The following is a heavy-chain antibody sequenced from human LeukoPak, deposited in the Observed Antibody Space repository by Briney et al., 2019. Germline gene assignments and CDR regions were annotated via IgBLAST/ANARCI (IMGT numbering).Heavy chain of an antibody. D-gene: IGHD6-6*01. V-gene: IGHV1-18*01. CDR2: ISANDGKI. CDR3: ARDREYSSSSGLDY. CDR1: GFVFTGYG. J-gene: IGHJ4*02. Sequence: ASVKVSCKASGFVFTGYGFTWVRQAPGQGLEWMGWISANDGKIHYSERHQGRVTMSTDTVTSTVYMELRSLRSDDTAVYYCARDREYSSSSGLDYWGQGTLVTVSS.